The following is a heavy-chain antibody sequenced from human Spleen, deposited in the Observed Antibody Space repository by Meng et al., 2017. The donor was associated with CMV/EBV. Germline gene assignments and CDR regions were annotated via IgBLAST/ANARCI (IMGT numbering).Heavy chain of an antibody. CDR1: GFTFSSYA. J-gene: IGHJ5*02. D-gene: IGHD4-11*01. CDR3: AKANNYAFDP. V-gene: IGHV3-23*03. Sequence: GESLKISCAASGFTFSSYAMTWVRQAPGKGLEWVSLIYSGGSTTYYADSVKGRFTISRDNSKNTLYLQMNSQRAEDTAIYYCAKANNYAFDPWGQGTLVTVSS. CDR2: IYSGGSTT.